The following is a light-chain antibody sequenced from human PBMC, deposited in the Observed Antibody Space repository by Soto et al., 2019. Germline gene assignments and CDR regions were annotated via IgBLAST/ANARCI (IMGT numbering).Light chain of an antibody. CDR1: SSNIGSNT. CDR2: FNI. Sequence: QSVLSQPPSASGTPGQRGTISCSGSSSNIGSNTVSWYQQFPGTAPKLLISFNIQRHSGAPDRFSGSNSGTSASLAISGLQSEDEAYYYCAAWDDSLNGYVFGTGTKVTVL. J-gene: IGLJ1*01. CDR3: AAWDDSLNGYV. V-gene: IGLV1-44*01.